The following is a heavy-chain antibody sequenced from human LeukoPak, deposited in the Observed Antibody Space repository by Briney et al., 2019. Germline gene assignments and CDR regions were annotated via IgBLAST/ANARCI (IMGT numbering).Heavy chain of an antibody. D-gene: IGHD6-19*01. CDR2: ISYDGTRK. J-gene: IGHJ4*02. CDR3: ARVEQWLSDYFDY. CDR1: GFTFSSYG. V-gene: IGHV3-30*03. Sequence: PGGSLRLSCAASGFTFSSYGMHWVRQAPGKGLDWVAIISYDGTRKYYADSVKGRFTISRDNAKNTLYLQMNSLRAEDTAVYYCARVEQWLSDYFDYWGQGTLVTVSS.